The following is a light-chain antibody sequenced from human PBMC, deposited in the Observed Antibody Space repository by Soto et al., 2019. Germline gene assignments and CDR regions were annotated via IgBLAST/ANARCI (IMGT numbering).Light chain of an antibody. CDR3: SSYAGSNNVV. J-gene: IGLJ2*01. CDR2: EVS. Sequence: QSVLTQPPSASGSPGQSVTISCAGTSSDVGNYNYVSWYQQHPGKASKLMIYEVSKRPSGVPDRFSGSKSGNTASLTVSGLQAEDEADYYCSSYAGSNNVVFGGGTKLTVL. V-gene: IGLV2-8*01. CDR1: SSDVGNYNY.